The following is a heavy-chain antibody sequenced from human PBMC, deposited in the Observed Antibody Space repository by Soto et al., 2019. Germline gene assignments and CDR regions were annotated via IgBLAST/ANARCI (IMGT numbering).Heavy chain of an antibody. Sequence: PSETLSLTCTVSGDSISSGSYWGWIRQPPGEGPEWIASIYHGGTTFYNPSLKSRISISVDTSKNQFSLRLTSVTAADTATYYCARVHVRVVAGSTFDYWGPGTLVTFSS. CDR3: ARVHVRVVAGSTFDY. CDR1: GDSISSGSY. V-gene: IGHV4-38-2*02. CDR2: IYHGGTT. D-gene: IGHD6-19*01. J-gene: IGHJ4*03.